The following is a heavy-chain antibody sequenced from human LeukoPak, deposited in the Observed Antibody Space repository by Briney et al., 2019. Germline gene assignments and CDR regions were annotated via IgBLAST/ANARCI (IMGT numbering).Heavy chain of an antibody. J-gene: IGHJ4*02. CDR1: GFSLSTSGMC. V-gene: IGHV2-70*17. D-gene: IGHD3-22*01. CDR2: IDWYDDK. Sequence: SGPTLVKPTQTLTLTCTFSGFSLSTSGMCVSWIRQPPGKALEWLARIDWYDDKFYNTSLKTTLTISKDTSKSQVVLTVTNMDPVDTATYYCARIISDSSGYSLDYWGQGTLVTVSS. CDR3: ARIISDSSGYSLDY.